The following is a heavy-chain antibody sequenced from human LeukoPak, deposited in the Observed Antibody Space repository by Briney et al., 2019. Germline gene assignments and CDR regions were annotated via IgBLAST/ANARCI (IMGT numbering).Heavy chain of an antibody. D-gene: IGHD6-19*01. J-gene: IGHJ3*02. Sequence: PSQTLSLTCTVSGGSISSGGYYWSWIRQHPGKGLEWIGYIYYSGSTYYNPSLKSRVTISVDTSKNQFSLKLSSVTAADTAVYYCASAGYSSGWSVDAFDIWGQGTMVTVSS. CDR3: ASAGYSSGWSVDAFDI. V-gene: IGHV4-31*03. CDR1: GGSISSGGYY. CDR2: IYYSGST.